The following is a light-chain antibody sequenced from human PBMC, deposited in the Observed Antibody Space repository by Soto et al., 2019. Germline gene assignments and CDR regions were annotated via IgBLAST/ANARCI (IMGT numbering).Light chain of an antibody. CDR1: QSVSSNY. Sequence: ESVLTQSPGTLSLSPGERATLSCRASQSVSSNYLAWYQQKPGQAPRLLIYGASTRATGIPDRFSGSGSATAFTLTIRSLEPEDFAVYYCQQRSNWPPFTLGHGTKVDI. V-gene: IGKV3D-20*02. J-gene: IGKJ3*01. CDR2: GAS. CDR3: QQRSNWPPFT.